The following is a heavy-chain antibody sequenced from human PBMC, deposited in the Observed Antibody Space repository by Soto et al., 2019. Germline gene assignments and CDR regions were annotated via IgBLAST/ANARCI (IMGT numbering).Heavy chain of an antibody. CDR2: MSYDGRYE. D-gene: IGHD3-16*01. Sequence: QVPLVESGGDVVQPGKSLRLSCVGSGYTFSTFGMHWVRQAPGKGLEWVTSMSYDGRYENYADSVRGRFTISRDNSKNTLYLQMHSLRTEDTAIYYCTKEMGAAIPFESWGQGTLVTVSS. J-gene: IGHJ4*02. CDR3: TKEMGAAIPFES. CDR1: GYTFSTFG. V-gene: IGHV3-30*18.